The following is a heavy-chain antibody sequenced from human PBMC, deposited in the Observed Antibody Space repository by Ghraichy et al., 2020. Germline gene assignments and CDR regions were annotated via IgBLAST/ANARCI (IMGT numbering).Heavy chain of an antibody. CDR2: ISGSGGST. J-gene: IGHJ4*02. CDR1: GFTFSSYA. D-gene: IGHD5-18*01. V-gene: IGHV3-23*01. CDR3: AKIAEPILGAGYSYGYRPPDY. Sequence: GESLNISCAASGFTFSSYAMSWVRQAPGKGLEWVSAISGSGGSTYYADSVKGRFTISRDNSKNTLYLQMNSLRAEDTAVYYCAKIAEPILGAGYSYGYRPPDYWGQGTLVTVSS.